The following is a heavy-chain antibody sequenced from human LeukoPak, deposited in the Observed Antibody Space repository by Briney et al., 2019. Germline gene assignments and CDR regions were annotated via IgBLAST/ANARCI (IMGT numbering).Heavy chain of an antibody. J-gene: IGHJ4*02. CDR3: ASTERCSTSCPLDY. Sequence: SETLSLTCTVSGGSISSSSYYWGWIRQPPGKGLEWIGSIYYTGSTNYNPSLKSRVTISLDTSMKKFSLKLNSVTAADTAVYYCASTERCSTSCPLDYWGQGTLVSVST. V-gene: IGHV4-39*07. D-gene: IGHD2-2*01. CDR2: IYYTGST. CDR1: GGSISSSSYY.